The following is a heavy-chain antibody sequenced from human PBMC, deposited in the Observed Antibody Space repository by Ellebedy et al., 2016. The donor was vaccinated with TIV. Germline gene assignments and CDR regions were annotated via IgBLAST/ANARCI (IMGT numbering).Heavy chain of an antibody. J-gene: IGHJ5*02. D-gene: IGHD3-10*01. CDR2: INCNSGDT. CDR3: ARAPSVVFGSASYRFAP. Sequence: AASVKVSCKASGYTFTGYYLHWVRQAPGQGLEWMGWINCNSGDTKYAQKFQDWVTMTRDTSSSTAYMELNRLKSGDTAVYHCARAPSVVFGSASYRFAPWGQGTLVTVSA. V-gene: IGHV1-2*04. CDR1: GYTFTGYY.